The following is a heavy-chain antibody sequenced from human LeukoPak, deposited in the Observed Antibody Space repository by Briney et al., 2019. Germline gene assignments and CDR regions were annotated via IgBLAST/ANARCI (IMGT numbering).Heavy chain of an antibody. D-gene: IGHD3-16*01. Sequence: GGSLRLSCAASGFTFSSYSMNWVRQAPGKGLEWVSSISSSSYIYYADSVKGRFTISRDNAKNSLYLQMNSLRAEDTAVYYCARGITFGGVNLDYWGQGTLVTVSS. CDR1: GFTFSSYS. CDR2: ISSSSYI. J-gene: IGHJ4*02. CDR3: ARGITFGGVNLDY. V-gene: IGHV3-21*01.